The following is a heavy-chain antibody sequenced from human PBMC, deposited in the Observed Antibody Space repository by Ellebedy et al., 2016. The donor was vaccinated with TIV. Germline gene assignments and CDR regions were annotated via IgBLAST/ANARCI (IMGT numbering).Heavy chain of an antibody. Sequence: ASVKVSCKASGYTFSGYYVHWVRQAPGQGLEWMGWINPNSGGTNYAQKFQGWVTMTRDTSISTAYMELSRLRSDDTAAYYCARDPNSSSWYRDYYYGMDVWGQGTTVTVSS. D-gene: IGHD6-13*01. CDR2: INPNSGGT. V-gene: IGHV1-2*04. J-gene: IGHJ6*02. CDR3: ARDPNSSSWYRDYYYGMDV. CDR1: GYTFSGYY.